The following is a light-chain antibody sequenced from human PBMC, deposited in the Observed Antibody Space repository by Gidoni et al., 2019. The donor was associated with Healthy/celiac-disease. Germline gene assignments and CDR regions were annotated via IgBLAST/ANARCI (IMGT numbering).Light chain of an antibody. CDR3: CSYAGRYTFYV. CDR1: SSDVGTYNY. CDR2: DVS. J-gene: IGLJ1*01. Sequence: QSALTQPRSVSGSPGQSVTISCTGTSSDVGTYNYVSWYQRLPGKAPKLMIFDVSKRPSGVPARFSGSKSGNTASLTISGLQTEDEADYYCCSYAGRYTFYVFGTGTQVTVL. V-gene: IGLV2-11*01.